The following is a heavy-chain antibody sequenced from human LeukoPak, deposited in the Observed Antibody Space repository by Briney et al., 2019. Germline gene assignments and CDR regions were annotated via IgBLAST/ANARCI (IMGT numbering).Heavy chain of an antibody. J-gene: IGHJ4*02. CDR3: ARITGTIDCSSATCPADY. Sequence: GGSLRLSCAASGFTFSSYSLSWVCQAPGKGLEGVSYISSSSSPKYYADSGKGRFTISRDNAKNSLYLQMNSLRAEDTAIYYCARITGTIDCSSATCPADYWGQGTLLTVSS. CDR1: GFTFSSYS. V-gene: IGHV3-48*01. CDR2: ISSSSSPK. D-gene: IGHD2-2*01.